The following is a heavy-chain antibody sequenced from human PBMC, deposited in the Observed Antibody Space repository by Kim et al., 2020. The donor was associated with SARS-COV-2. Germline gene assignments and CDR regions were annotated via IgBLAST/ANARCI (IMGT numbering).Heavy chain of an antibody. D-gene: IGHD3-3*01. V-gene: IGHV4-59*01. CDR2: IYYSGST. CDR3: ARGGTNTIFGVVIRGNFNWFDP. CDR1: GGSISSYY. Sequence: SETLSLTCTVSGGSISSYYWSWIRQPPGKGLEWIGYIYYSGSTNYNPSLKSRVTISVDTSKNQFSLKLSSVTAADTAVYYCARGGTNTIFGVVIRGNFNWFDPWGQGTLVTVSS. J-gene: IGHJ5*02.